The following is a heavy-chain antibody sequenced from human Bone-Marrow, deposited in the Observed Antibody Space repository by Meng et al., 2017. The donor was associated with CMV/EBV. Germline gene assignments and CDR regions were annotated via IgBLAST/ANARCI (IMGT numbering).Heavy chain of an antibody. CDR1: GFTFSSYS. CDR2: ISSSSSYR. V-gene: IGHV3-21*01. D-gene: IGHD7-27*01. J-gene: IGHJ4*02. CDR3: ARVTGEWGY. Sequence: GESLKISCAASGFTFSSYSMNWVRQAPGKGVEWDSSISSSSSYRYYADSVKGRFTISRDNEKNLLYLQMNSLRAEDTAVYYCARVTGEWGYWGQGTLVTVSS.